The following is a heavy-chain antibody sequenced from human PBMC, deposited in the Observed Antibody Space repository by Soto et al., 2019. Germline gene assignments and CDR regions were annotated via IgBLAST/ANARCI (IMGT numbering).Heavy chain of an antibody. D-gene: IGHD3-10*01. CDR2: IDNAGTDS. Sequence: EVQLVESGGGLVQPGGSLRLSCAASGFTLSGRSMHWVRQAPGKGLVWVSGIDNAGTDSTYADSVQGPFTSSRDNAKNMPYLQMNSLRVEDTAVYYCARGWFGPEVCGTGNKVTVSS. V-gene: IGHV3-74*01. J-gene: IGHJ6*04. CDR3: ARGWFGPEV. CDR1: GFTLSGRS.